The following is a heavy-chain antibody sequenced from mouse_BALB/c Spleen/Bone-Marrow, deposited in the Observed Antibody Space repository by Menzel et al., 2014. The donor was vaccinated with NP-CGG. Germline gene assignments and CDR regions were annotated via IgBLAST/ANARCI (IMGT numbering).Heavy chain of an antibody. Sequence: QVQLKQSRAELAKPGASVKMSCKASGYTFTNYWMHWVKQRPGQGLEWIGYIDPNTYYTRYNQKFKDKATLTADKSSSTAYLQLSSLTSEDSAAYYCARYWDAYWGQGTLVTVSA. J-gene: IGHJ3*01. CDR3: ARYWDAY. CDR1: GYTFTNYW. CDR2: IDPNTYYT. V-gene: IGHV1-7*01. D-gene: IGHD4-1*01.